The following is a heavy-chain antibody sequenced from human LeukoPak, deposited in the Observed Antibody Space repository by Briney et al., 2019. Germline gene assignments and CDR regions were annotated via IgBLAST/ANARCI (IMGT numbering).Heavy chain of an antibody. CDR1: GFTFSNYA. J-gene: IGHJ4*02. Sequence: GGSLRLSCVASGFTFSNYAMNWVRQAPGKGLEWVSAISGSGGSTYYADSVKGRFTISRDNSKNTLYLQMNSLRAEDTAVYYCAKGNNLLDYWGQGTLVTVSS. V-gene: IGHV3-23*01. CDR3: AKGNNLLDY. CDR2: ISGSGGST. D-gene: IGHD2/OR15-2a*01.